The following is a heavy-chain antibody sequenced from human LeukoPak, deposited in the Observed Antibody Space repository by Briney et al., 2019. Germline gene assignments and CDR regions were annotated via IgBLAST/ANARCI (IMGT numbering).Heavy chain of an antibody. J-gene: IGHJ6*03. D-gene: IGHD1-26*01. CDR1: GGTFSSYA. CDR3: ARARIVGATDYYYYMDV. CDR2: IIPIFGTA. Sequence: VASVKVSCKASGGTFSSYAISWVRQAPGQGLEWMGGIIPIFGTANYAQKFQGRVTITADESTSTAYMELSSLRSEDTAVYYCARARIVGATDYYYYMDVWGKGTTVTISS. V-gene: IGHV1-69*13.